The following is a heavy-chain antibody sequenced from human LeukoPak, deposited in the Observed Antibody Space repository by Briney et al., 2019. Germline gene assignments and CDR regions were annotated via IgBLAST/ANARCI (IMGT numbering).Heavy chain of an antibody. CDR3: AKGGSWTGTTY. V-gene: IGHV3-23*01. D-gene: IGHD1-1*01. CDR1: GFTFTDYY. CDR2: ISGSGDT. Sequence: GGSLRLSCSASGFTFTDYYMNWVRQAPGKGLEWVSGISGSGDTYSADSVKGRFTISRDNSRSTVFLQMDSLRAEDTALYHCAKGGSWTGTTYWGQGTLVTVSS. J-gene: IGHJ4*02.